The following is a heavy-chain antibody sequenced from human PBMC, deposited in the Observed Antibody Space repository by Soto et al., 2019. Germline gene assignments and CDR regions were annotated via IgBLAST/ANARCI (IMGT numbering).Heavy chain of an antibody. J-gene: IGHJ6*04. CDR2: IYPGDSDT. CDR3: ARLLFYGLRSSLYYYRTDV. D-gene: IGHD3-10*01. CDR1: GYSFTSYW. Sequence: GESLKISCKGSGYSFTSYWIGWVRQMPGKGLEWMGIIYPGDSDTRYSPSFQGQVTISADKSISTAYLQWSSLKASDTAMYYCARLLFYGLRSSLYYYRTDVWCKGTTVPV. V-gene: IGHV5-51*01.